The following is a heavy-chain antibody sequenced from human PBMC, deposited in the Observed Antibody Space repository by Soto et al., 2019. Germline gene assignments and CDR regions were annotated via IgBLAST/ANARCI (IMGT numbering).Heavy chain of an antibody. CDR1: GDSISVNTW. CDR2: ILHSGSV. J-gene: IGHJ1*01. V-gene: IGHV4-4*02. D-gene: IGHD1-1*01. Sequence: QVLLQESGPGLVKPSGTLSLTCDVSGDSISVNTWWSWVRQTSGKGLEWIGEILHSGSVNYNPSLKSRVTISIDKSKNQVSLRLSSMTAADTALYFCAGLVGRGKFSHLQYWGQGTLVTVSS. CDR3: AGLVGRGKFSHLQY.